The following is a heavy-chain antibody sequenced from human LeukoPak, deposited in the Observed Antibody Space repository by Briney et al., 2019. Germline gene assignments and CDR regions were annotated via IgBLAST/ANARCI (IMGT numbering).Heavy chain of an antibody. V-gene: IGHV4-39*01. CDR1: GGSISSSSYY. CDR2: IYYSGST. Sequence: SETLSPTCTVSGGSISSSSYYWGWIRQPPGKGLEWIGSIYYSGSTYYNPSLKSRVTISVDTSKNQFSLKLSSVTAADTAVYYCARTDLYSGYENDYWGQGSLVTVSS. CDR3: ARTDLYSGYENDY. D-gene: IGHD5-12*01. J-gene: IGHJ4*02.